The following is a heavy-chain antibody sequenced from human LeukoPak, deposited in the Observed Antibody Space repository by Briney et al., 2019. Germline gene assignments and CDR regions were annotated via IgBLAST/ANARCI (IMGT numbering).Heavy chain of an antibody. D-gene: IGHD3-16*01. Sequence: PGRSLTLSCAASGFTFSRLGPQWVRQAPGKGLEWVAVIHNDGTQGQYADSVKGRFTISKDNSQNTLYLQMNNLRDDDTAVYYCAKEGDEFRGYLDVWGKGTTVTVSS. CDR1: GFTFSRLG. J-gene: IGHJ6*03. CDR3: AKEGDEFRGYLDV. CDR2: IHNDGTQG. V-gene: IGHV3-30*18.